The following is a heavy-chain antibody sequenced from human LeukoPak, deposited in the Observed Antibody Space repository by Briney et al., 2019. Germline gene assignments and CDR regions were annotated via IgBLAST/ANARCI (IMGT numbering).Heavy chain of an antibody. J-gene: IGHJ4*02. D-gene: IGHD6-13*01. CDR3: ARLGWIAAAGTPDY. CDR1: GFTFSDYY. CDR2: ISGSTTYT. V-gene: IGHV3-11*06. Sequence: GESLRLSCAASGFTFSDYYTSWIRQAPGKGLEWVSYISGSTTYTTYADSVKGRFTISRDNAKNSLYLQMNSLRGEDTAVYYCARLGWIAAAGTPDYWGQGTLVTVSS.